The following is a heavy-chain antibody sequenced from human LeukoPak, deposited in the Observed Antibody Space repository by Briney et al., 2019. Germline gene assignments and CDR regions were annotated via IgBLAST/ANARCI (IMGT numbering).Heavy chain of an antibody. J-gene: IGHJ4*02. Sequence: ASVKVSCKASGYTFTGYYMHWVRQAPGQGLEWMGGIIPIFGTANYAQKFQGRVTITADESTSTAYMELSSLRSEDTAVYYCARGRGFLEWLGFDYWGQGTLVTVSS. D-gene: IGHD3-3*01. V-gene: IGHV1-69*13. CDR1: GYTFTGYY. CDR3: ARGRGFLEWLGFDY. CDR2: IIPIFGTA.